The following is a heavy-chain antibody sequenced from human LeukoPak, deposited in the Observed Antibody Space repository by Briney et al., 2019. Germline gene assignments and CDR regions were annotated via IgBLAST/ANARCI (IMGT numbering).Heavy chain of an antibody. V-gene: IGHV1-18*01. D-gene: IGHD3-10*01. CDR2: ISAYNGNT. CDR1: GGTFSSYA. CDR3: ARGLWFGEFLDY. J-gene: IGHJ4*02. Sequence: ASVKVSCKASGGTFSSYAISWVRQAPGQGLEWMGWISAYNGNTNYAQKLQGRVAMTTDTSTSTAYMELRSLRSDDTAVYYCARGLWFGEFLDYWGQGTLVTVSS.